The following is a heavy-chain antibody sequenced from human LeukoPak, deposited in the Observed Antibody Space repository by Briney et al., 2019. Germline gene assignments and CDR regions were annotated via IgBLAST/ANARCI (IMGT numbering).Heavy chain of an antibody. Sequence: SETLSFTCTVSVGSISPYYWSWIRQPPGKGLEWIGYVYYSGSTNYNPSLKSRVTISVDTSKSQFSLKLTSVTAADTAVYYCARGGGSGRGNWFDPWGQGSLVTVSS. CDR3: ARGGGSGRGNWFDP. J-gene: IGHJ5*02. CDR1: VGSISPYY. D-gene: IGHD3-10*01. CDR2: VYYSGST. V-gene: IGHV4-59*01.